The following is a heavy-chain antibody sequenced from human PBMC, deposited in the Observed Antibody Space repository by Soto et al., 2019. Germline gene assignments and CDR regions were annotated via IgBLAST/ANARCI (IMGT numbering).Heavy chain of an antibody. Sequence: GGSLRLSCAASGFKFSNYAMSWVRQAPGKGLEWVSLISATGGGTYYADSVKGRFTISRDNSKNTLYLQMNSLRAEDTAVYYCAKDLYSSETYTYYCGMDVWGQGTTVTVSS. V-gene: IGHV3-23*01. J-gene: IGHJ6*02. D-gene: IGHD3-10*01. CDR3: AKDLYSSETYTYYCGMDV. CDR2: ISATGGGT. CDR1: GFKFSNYA.